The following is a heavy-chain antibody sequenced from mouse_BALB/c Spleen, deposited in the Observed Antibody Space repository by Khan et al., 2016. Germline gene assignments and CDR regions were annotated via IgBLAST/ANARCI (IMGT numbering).Heavy chain of an antibody. V-gene: IGHV1S135*01. Sequence: VQLQQSGPELEKPGASVKISCTASGYSFTGYNMNWVKQSNGKSLEWIGNIDPYYGGASYSQKFKGKATLSVDKSSSTAYMHLNILTSEDTAVKYSARSNGNYLTWFAYWGQGTLVTVST. CDR1: GYSFTGYN. D-gene: IGHD2-1*01. J-gene: IGHJ3*01. CDR3: ARSNGNYLTWFAY. CDR2: IDPYYGGA.